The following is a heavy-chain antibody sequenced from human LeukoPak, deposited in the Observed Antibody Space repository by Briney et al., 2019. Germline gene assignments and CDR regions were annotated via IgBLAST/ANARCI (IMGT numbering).Heavy chain of an antibody. CDR2: VKSKSAGETT. CDR1: GLSISNDW. Sequence: GSLRLSCAASGLSISNDWMSWVRQAPGKGLEWVARVKSKSAGETTDYAAPVKGRFTISRDDSKNTLYLQMNSLKTEDTAVYYCTLIQGWGSGSYYRDFWGQGTLVTVSS. CDR3: TLIQGWGSGSYYRDF. J-gene: IGHJ4*02. D-gene: IGHD3-10*01. V-gene: IGHV3-15*01.